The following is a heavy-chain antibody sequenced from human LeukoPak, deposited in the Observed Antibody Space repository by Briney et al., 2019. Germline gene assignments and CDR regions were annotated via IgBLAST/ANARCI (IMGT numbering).Heavy chain of an antibody. CDR3: ARGAPIVGATTLDY. CDR2: ISAYNGNK. Sequence: ASVKVSCKASGYTFTNYGISWVRQAPGQGLDWMGWISAYNGNKVYAQELQGRVTMTTDTSTSTAYMELRSLRSDDTALYYCARGAPIVGATTLDYWGQGIRVTVSS. CDR1: GYTFTNYG. J-gene: IGHJ4*02. D-gene: IGHD1-26*01. V-gene: IGHV1-18*01.